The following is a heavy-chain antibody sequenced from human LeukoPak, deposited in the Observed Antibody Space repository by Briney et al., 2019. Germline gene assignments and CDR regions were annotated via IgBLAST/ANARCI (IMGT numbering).Heavy chain of an antibody. D-gene: IGHD6-13*01. V-gene: IGHV3-30*17. CDR2: ISYDGNYH. CDR1: GFTFSNYP. CDR3: AKGVAAGTWGTSFDF. Sequence: HAGGSLRLSCAASGFTFSNYPIHWVRQAPGKGPEWVAVISYDGNYHYYAESVKGRFTVSRDNSKNTVYLQMDSLRAEDTAVYYCAKGVAAGTWGTSFDFWGQGTPVTVSS. J-gene: IGHJ4*02.